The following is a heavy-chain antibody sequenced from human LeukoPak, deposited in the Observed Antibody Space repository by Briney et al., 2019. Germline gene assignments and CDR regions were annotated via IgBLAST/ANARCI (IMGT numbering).Heavy chain of an antibody. J-gene: IGHJ4*02. D-gene: IGHD3-16*01. CDR2: VKQDGNEK. CDR3: ARDRVMITFGGVID. Sequence: PGGSLRLSCAASGFTFTTYWMGWVRQAPGKGLEWVASVKQDGNEKYYVDSVKGRFTISRDNAKNSLYLQMNSLRAEDTAVYYCARDRVMITFGGVIDWGQGTLVTVSS. V-gene: IGHV3-7*01. CDR1: GFTFTTYW.